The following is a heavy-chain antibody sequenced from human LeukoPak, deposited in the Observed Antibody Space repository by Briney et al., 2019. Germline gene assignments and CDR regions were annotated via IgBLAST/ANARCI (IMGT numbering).Heavy chain of an antibody. CDR2: ISWNSGSI. Sequence: GGSLRLSCAASGFTFDDYAMHWGRQAPGKGLGWGLGISWNSGSIGYADSVKGRFTISRDNAKNSLYLQMNSLRAEDMALYYCAKDIGPATTLGFDYWGQGTLVTVSS. D-gene: IGHD7-27*01. J-gene: IGHJ4*02. CDR3: AKDIGPATTLGFDY. CDR1: GFTFDDYA. V-gene: IGHV3-9*03.